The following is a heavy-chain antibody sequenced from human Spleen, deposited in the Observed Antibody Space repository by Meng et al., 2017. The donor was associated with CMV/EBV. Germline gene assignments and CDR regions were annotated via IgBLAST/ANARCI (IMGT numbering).Heavy chain of an antibody. CDR3: ARDRLDDYYYYDMDV. D-gene: IGHD6-19*01. CDR1: GFTFSYYY. Sequence: GGSLRLSCAASGFTFSYYYMSGVRQAPGKGLEWVSYISGSGSTIYYADSVKGRFTISRDNAKNSMYLQMNNLRAEDTAVYYCARDRLDDYYYYDMDVWGQGTTVAVSS. CDR2: ISGSGSTI. V-gene: IGHV3-11*01. J-gene: IGHJ6*02.